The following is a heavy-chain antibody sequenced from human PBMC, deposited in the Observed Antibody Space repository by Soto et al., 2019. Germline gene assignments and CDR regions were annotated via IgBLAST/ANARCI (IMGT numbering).Heavy chain of an antibody. Sequence: PGGSLRLSCAASGFTFSSYAMSWVHQAPGKGLEWVANIKQDGSEEYYVDSVKGRFTISRDNAKNSLYLQMNSLRAEDTAVYYCARAGGCSGGTCFSDRYFDYWGQGTLVTVSS. D-gene: IGHD2-15*01. V-gene: IGHV3-7*01. CDR2: IKQDGSEE. CDR1: GFTFSSYA. J-gene: IGHJ4*02. CDR3: ARAGGCSGGTCFSDRYFDY.